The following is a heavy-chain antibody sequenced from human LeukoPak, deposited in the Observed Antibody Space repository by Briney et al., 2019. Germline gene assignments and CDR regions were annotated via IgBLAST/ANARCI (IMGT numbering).Heavy chain of an antibody. D-gene: IGHD5-18*01. CDR3: AGGRGFAYGYTDY. V-gene: IGHV3-23*01. CDR2: ISGSGGST. Sequence: QSGGSLRLSCAASGFTFSSYAMSWVRQAPGKGLEWVSAISGSGGSTYYADSVKGRFTISRDNSKNTLYLQMNSLRAEDTAVYYCAGGRGFAYGYTDYWGQGTLVTVSS. J-gene: IGHJ4*02. CDR1: GFTFSSYA.